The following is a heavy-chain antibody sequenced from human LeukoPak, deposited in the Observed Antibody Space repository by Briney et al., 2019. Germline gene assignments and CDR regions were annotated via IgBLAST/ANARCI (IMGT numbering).Heavy chain of an antibody. D-gene: IGHD3-22*01. V-gene: IGHV1-69*13. CDR2: IIPIFGTA. Sequence: ASVKVSCKASGGTFSSYAISWVRQAPGQGLEWMGGIIPIFGTANYAQKFQGRVTITADESTSTAYMELSSLRSEDTAVYYCAREGDYYDSSGYYEYNWFDPWGQGTLVTVSS. CDR1: GGTFSSYA. J-gene: IGHJ5*02. CDR3: AREGDYYDSSGYYEYNWFDP.